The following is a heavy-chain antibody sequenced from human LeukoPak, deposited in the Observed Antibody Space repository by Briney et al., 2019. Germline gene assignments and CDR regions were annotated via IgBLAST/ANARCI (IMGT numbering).Heavy chain of an antibody. V-gene: IGHV3-30*01. Sequence: GRSLRLSCAASGFTFSSYAMHWVRQAPGKGLEWVAVISYDGSNKYYADSVKGRFTISRDNSKNTLYLQMNSLRAEDTAVYYCARAYSSGWYYSDYWGQGTLVTVSS. CDR2: ISYDGSNK. J-gene: IGHJ4*02. D-gene: IGHD6-19*01. CDR1: GFTFSSYA. CDR3: ARAYSSGWYYSDY.